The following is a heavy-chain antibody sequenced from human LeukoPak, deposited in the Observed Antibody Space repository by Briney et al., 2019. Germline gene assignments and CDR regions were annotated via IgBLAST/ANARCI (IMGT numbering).Heavy chain of an antibody. J-gene: IGHJ4*02. CDR2: ISSSGSTI. D-gene: IGHD1-26*01. V-gene: IGHV3-11*01. CDR1: GFTFSDYY. Sequence: GGSLRLSCAASGFTFSDYYMSWIRQAPGKGLEWVSYISSSGSTIYYADSVKGRFTISRDNAKNSLYLQMNSLRAEDTAVYYCASPRYSGSYRIDYWGQGTPVTVSS. CDR3: ASPRYSGSYRIDY.